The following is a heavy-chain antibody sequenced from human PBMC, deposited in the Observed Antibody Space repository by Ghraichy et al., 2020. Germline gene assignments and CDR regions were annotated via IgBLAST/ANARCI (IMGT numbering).Heavy chain of an antibody. D-gene: IGHD6-19*01. CDR1: GFSLSTSGVG. CDR2: IYWDDDK. Sequence: SGPTLVKPTQTLTLTCTFSGFSLSTSGVGVGWIRQPPGKALEWLALIYWDDDKRYSPSLKSRLTITKDTSKNQVVLTMTNMDPVDTATYYCAHRQGNSRYSSGWPINLFDYWGQGTLVTVSS. J-gene: IGHJ4*02. CDR3: AHRQGNSRYSSGWPINLFDY. V-gene: IGHV2-5*02.